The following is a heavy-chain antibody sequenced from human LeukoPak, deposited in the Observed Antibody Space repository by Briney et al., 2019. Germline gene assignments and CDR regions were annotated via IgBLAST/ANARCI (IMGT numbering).Heavy chain of an antibody. V-gene: IGHV4-39*01. D-gene: IGHD3-22*01. CDR3: ARHQGYYDENNWVDP. Sequence: SETLSLTCTVSGGSISRSSYYWGWIRQPPGKGLEWIGSIYYSGSTYYNPSLKSRVTISVDTSKNQFSLKLSSVTAADTAVYYCARHQGYYDENNWVDPWGQGTLVTVSS. CDR1: GGSISRSSYY. J-gene: IGHJ5*02. CDR2: IYYSGST.